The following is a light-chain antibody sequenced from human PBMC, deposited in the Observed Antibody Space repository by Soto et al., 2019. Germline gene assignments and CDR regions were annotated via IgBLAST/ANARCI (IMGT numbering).Light chain of an antibody. CDR1: QTISSW. Sequence: DIQMTQSPSTLSGSVGDSVTITCRASQTISSWLAWYQQKPGKAPKLLIYKASTLKSGVPSRFSGSGSGTEFTLTISSLQPDDLATYYCQHYNSYSEALGQGTKVELK. V-gene: IGKV1-5*03. CDR3: QHYNSYSEA. J-gene: IGKJ1*01. CDR2: KAS.